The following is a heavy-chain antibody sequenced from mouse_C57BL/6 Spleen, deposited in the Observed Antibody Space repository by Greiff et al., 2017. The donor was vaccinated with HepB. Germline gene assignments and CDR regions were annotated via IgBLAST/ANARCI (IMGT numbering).Heavy chain of an antibody. CDR2: ISAGGSYT. D-gene: IGHD2-3*01. CDR3: ARDIGYYDAY. J-gene: IGHJ3*01. Sequence: DVKLVESGGGLVKPGGSLKLSCAASGFTFSSYAMSWVRQTPEKRLEWVATISAGGSYTYYPENVKGRFTISRDNAKNNLYLQMSHLKSEDTAMYYCARDIGYYDAYWGQGTLVTVSA. CDR1: GFTFSSYA. V-gene: IGHV5-4*01.